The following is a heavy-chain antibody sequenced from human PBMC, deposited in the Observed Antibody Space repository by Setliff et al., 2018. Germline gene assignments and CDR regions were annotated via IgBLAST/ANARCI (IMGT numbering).Heavy chain of an antibody. D-gene: IGHD3-10*01. CDR3: ARGTMIRGVRIGYYYYYYMDV. Sequence: ETLSLSCAASGFTFSRSAIHWVRQAPGKGLEWVSSISSSSNYIYYAESLKGRFTISRDNAKNSLYLQMNSLRAEDTAVYYCARGTMIRGVRIGYYYYYYMDVWGRGTTVTVSS. J-gene: IGHJ6*03. V-gene: IGHV3-21*01. CDR1: GFTFSRSA. CDR2: ISSSSNYI.